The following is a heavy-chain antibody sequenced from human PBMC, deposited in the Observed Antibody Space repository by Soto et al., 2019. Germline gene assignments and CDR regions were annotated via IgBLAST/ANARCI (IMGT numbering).Heavy chain of an antibody. D-gene: IGHD2-15*01. CDR3: TRGGICGLSWDWFDT. CDR2: IDSAGDA. V-gene: IGHV3-13*01. J-gene: IGHJ5*02. CDR1: GFTFSSHD. Sequence: EVQLVESGGGLVQPGGSLRLSCAASGFTFSSHDMHWVRQVTGKGVEWVSGIDSAGDAKYPASVKGRFTISRENAKNSLYLQMNSLRADDTPMSYCTRGGICGLSWDWFDTWVQGTLVTVSS.